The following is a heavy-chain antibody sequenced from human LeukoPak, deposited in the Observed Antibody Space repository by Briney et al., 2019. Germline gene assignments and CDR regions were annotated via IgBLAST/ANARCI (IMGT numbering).Heavy chain of an antibody. J-gene: IGHJ4*02. CDR3: AREEVGAHRGFDY. CDR2: INPNSGGT. CDR1: GYTFTGYY. D-gene: IGHD1-26*01. Sequence: ASVKVSCKASGYTFTGYYMHWVRQAPGQGLEWMGWINPNSGGTNYAQKFQGRVTMTRDTSISTAYMELSRLRSDGTAVYYCAREEVGAHRGFDYWGQGTLVTVSS. V-gene: IGHV1-2*02.